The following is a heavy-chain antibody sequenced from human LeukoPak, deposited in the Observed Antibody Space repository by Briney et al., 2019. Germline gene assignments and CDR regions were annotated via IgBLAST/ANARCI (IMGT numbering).Heavy chain of an antibody. CDR3: ARGKNRRSMVRGALNWFDP. CDR2: INHSGST. V-gene: IGHV4-34*01. CDR1: GGSFSGYY. D-gene: IGHD3-10*01. J-gene: IGHJ5*02. Sequence: SETLSLTCAVYGGSFSGYYWSWIRQPPGKGLEWIGEINHSGSTNYNPSLQSRVTISVDTSKNQFSLKLSSVTAADTAVYYCARGKNRRSMVRGALNWFDPWGQGTLVTVSS.